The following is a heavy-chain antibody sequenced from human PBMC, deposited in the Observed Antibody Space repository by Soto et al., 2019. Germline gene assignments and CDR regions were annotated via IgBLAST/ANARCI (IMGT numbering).Heavy chain of an antibody. CDR2: INSGNGDT. CDR1: GYTFTTYT. D-gene: IGHD6-6*01. V-gene: IGHV1-3*01. J-gene: IGHJ4*02. Sequence: ASVKVSCKASGYTFTTYTVHWVRQAPGQRLEWMGWINSGNGDTKYSQKFQGRVSITRDTSASTAYMELSSLISEDTAVYFCAREIDRQLPRYLAYWGQGTLVPVSS. CDR3: AREIDRQLPRYLAY.